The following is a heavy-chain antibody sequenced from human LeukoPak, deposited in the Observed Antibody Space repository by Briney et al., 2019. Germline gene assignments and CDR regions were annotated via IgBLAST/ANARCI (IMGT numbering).Heavy chain of an antibody. D-gene: IGHD4-17*01. CDR3: ARGPTVSTLDP. CDR2: MSRSRSPI. V-gene: IGHV3-48*02. Sequence: PGVSVTLSCAASTFTFSRFNRKWARPAPGKGRVWGSYMSRSRSPIYYPDSVKGRFTISRDKAKNSLYLQMDSLRDEDTAVYYCARGPTVSTLDPWGQGTLVTVSS. J-gene: IGHJ5*02. CDR1: TFTFSRFN.